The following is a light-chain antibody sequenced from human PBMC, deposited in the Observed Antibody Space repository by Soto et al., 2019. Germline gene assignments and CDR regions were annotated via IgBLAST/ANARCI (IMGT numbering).Light chain of an antibody. Sequence: IVLTQSPSTLSLSTGERATLSCRASQSVSSYLAWYQQKPGQAPRLLIYDASNRATGIPARFSGSGFGTDFTLTISSLEPEDFAVYYCHQRSNWPPITFGQGTRLEIK. V-gene: IGKV3-11*01. J-gene: IGKJ5*01. CDR1: QSVSSY. CDR2: DAS. CDR3: HQRSNWPPIT.